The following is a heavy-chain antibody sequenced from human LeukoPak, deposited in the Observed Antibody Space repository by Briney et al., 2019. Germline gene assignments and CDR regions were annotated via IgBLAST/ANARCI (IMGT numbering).Heavy chain of an antibody. Sequence: ASVKVSCKASGYTLTKYDINWVRQATGQGLEWMGWINPNSGNTGYAQEFQGRVTITRDASTTTAYMELSSLRSEDTAVYYCARVDGSADYWGQGTLVTVSS. CDR2: INPNSGNT. CDR3: ARVDGSADY. CDR1: GYTLTKYD. J-gene: IGHJ4*02. D-gene: IGHD1-26*01. V-gene: IGHV1-8*03.